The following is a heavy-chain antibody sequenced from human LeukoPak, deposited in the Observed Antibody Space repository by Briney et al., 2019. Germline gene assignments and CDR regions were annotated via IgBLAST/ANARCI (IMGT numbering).Heavy chain of an antibody. Sequence: SETLSLTRTVTGGSISSYYWSLIRQPAGKGLEWTGYIYYSGSTNYNPSLKSRVTISVDTSKNQFSLKLSSVTAADTAIYYCARAVSGRFDYWGQGTLVTVSS. D-gene: IGHD6-19*01. CDR1: GGSISSYY. J-gene: IGHJ4*02. CDR2: IYYSGST. V-gene: IGHV4-59*08. CDR3: ARAVSGRFDY.